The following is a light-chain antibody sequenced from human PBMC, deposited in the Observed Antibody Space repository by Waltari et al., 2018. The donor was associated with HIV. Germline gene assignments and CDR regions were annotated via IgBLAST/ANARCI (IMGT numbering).Light chain of an antibody. CDR1: SSDVGGYNP. Sequence: QSALTQPASVSGSPGQSITISCTGTSSDVGGYNPFSWYQLHPGKAPKLMIYAVSNRPSGVSNRFSGSKSDNTASLTISGLQAEDEADYYCSSYTSTSTVYVFGTGTEVTVL. V-gene: IGLV2-14*03. CDR3: SSYTSTSTVYV. J-gene: IGLJ1*01. CDR2: AVS.